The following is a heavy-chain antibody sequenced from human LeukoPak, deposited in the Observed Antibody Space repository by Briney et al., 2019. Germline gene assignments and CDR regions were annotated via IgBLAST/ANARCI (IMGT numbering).Heavy chain of an antibody. CDR1: GFTFSHFW. Sequence: GGSLRLSCAVSGFTFSHFWMSWVRQAPGKGLEWVAYIKKTGIETYYLDSVKGRFTITRDNNRNSLFLQMYSLRAEDTAVYFCARENGYCSGSDCYSYFDSWGQGTLVTVSS. V-gene: IGHV3-7*01. CDR2: IKKTGIET. J-gene: IGHJ4*02. D-gene: IGHD2-15*01. CDR3: ARENGYCSGSDCYSYFDS.